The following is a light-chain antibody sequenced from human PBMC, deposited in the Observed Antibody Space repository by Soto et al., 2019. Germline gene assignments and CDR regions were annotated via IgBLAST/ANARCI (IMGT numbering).Light chain of an antibody. J-gene: IGLJ1*01. CDR2: EVY. CDR3: IRDARTKNSV. V-gene: IGLV2-8*01. CDR1: SSDVGGYDY. Sequence: QSALTQPPSASGSPGQSVTISCTGTSSDVGGYDYVSWYQQHPSKAPKLIIFEVYQRPSGVPDRFSGSKSGNTASLTVSGLQADVEADYYGIRDARTKNSVFGSGTNVTV.